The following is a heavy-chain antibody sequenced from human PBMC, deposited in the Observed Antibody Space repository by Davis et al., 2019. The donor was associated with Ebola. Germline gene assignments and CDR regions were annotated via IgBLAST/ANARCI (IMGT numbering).Heavy chain of an antibody. CDR3: ARHGEGWEFDY. J-gene: IGHJ4*02. CDR2: IYYSGST. CDR1: GGSISSSSYY. V-gene: IGHV4-39*01. D-gene: IGHD1-26*01. Sequence: GSLRLSCTVSGGSISSSSYYWGWIRQPPGKGLEWIGSIYYSGSTYYNPSLKSRVTISVDTSKNQFSLKLSSVTAADTAVYYCARHGEGWEFDYWGQGTLVTVSS.